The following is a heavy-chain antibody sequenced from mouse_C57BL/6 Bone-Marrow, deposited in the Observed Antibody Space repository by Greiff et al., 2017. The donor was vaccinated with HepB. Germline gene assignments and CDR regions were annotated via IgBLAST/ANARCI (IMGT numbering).Heavy chain of an antibody. CDR3: ARRGVYYDCMDY. CDR2: IHPNSGST. D-gene: IGHD2-4*01. Sequence: QVQLQQPGAELVKPGASVKLSCKASGYTFTSYWMHWVKQRPGQGLEWIGMIHPNSGSTNYNEKFKSKATLTVDKSSSTAYMQLSSLTSEDSAVYYCARRGVYYDCMDYWGQGTSVTVSS. CDR1: GYTFTSYW. V-gene: IGHV1-64*01. J-gene: IGHJ4*01.